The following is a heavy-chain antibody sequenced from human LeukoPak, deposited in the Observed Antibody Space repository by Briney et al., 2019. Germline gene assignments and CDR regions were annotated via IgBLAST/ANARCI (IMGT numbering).Heavy chain of an antibody. CDR3: ARDHRGSGSRYYYYYMDV. CDR1: GFTFSSYW. V-gene: IGHV3-74*01. J-gene: IGHJ6*03. Sequence: PGGSLRLSCAASGFTFSSYWMPWVRQAPGKGLVWVSRINSDGSSTSYADSVKGRFTISRDNAKNTLYLQMNSLRAEDTAVYYCARDHRGSGSRYYYYYMDVWGKGTTVTISS. CDR2: INSDGSST. D-gene: IGHD3-10*01.